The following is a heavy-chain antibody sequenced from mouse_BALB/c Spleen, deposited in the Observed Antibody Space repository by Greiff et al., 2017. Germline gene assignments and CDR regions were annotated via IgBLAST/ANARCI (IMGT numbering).Heavy chain of an antibody. CDR1: GFTFSSYG. J-gene: IGHJ2*01. CDR2: ISSGGSYT. Sequence: EVMLVESGGDLVKPGGSLKLSCAASGFTFSSYGMSWVRQTPDKRLEWVATISSGGSYTYYPDSVKGRFTISRDNAKNTLYLQMSSLKSEDTAMYYCARQGLLGDYFDYWGQGTTLTVSS. D-gene: IGHD2-3*01. V-gene: IGHV5-6*01. CDR3: ARQGLLGDYFDY.